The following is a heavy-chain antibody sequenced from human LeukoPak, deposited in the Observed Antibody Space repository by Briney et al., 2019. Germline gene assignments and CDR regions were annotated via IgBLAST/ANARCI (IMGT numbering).Heavy chain of an antibody. D-gene: IGHD3-10*01. Sequence: GGSLRPSCAASGFTFSSYWMSWVRQAPGKGLEWVANIKQDGSEKYYVDSVKGRFTISRDNAKNSLYLQMNSLRAEDTAVYYCARLYGSGSYSNNAFDIWGQGTMVTVSS. V-gene: IGHV3-7*01. CDR2: IKQDGSEK. J-gene: IGHJ3*02. CDR3: ARLYGSGSYSNNAFDI. CDR1: GFTFSSYW.